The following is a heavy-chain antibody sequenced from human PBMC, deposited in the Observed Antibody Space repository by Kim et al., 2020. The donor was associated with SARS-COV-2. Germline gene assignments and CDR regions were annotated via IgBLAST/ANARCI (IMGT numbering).Heavy chain of an antibody. CDR1: GFTFSSYW. D-gene: IGHD2-15*01. J-gene: IGHJ5*02. CDR3: ARAWGCSGGSCQGINWFDP. CDR2: INSDGSST. V-gene: IGHV3-74*01. Sequence: GGSLRLSCAASGFTFSSYWMHWVRQAPGKGLVWVSCINSDGSSTSYADSVKGRFTISRDNAKNTLYLQMNSLRAEDTAVYYCARAWGCSGGSCQGINWFDPWGQGTLVTVSS.